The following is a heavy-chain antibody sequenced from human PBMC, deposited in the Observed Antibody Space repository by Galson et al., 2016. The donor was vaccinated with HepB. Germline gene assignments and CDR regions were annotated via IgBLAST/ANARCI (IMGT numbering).Heavy chain of an antibody. CDR2: IIPIFGTT. CDR3: GTLPNRNDFDL. Sequence: SVKVSCKASGDTFSTYAISWVRQTPGQGPEWMGGIIPIFGTTNYAQRFQGRVMITADESTSTAYVDGLRAEDTAVYFCGTLPNRNDFDLWGQGTQVTVSS. V-gene: IGHV1-69*13. D-gene: IGHD1-14*01. J-gene: IGHJ4*02. CDR1: GDTFSTYA.